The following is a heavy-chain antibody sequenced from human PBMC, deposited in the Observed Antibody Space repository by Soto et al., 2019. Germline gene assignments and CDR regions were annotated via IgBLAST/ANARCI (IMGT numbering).Heavy chain of an antibody. CDR2: IIPIFGTA. CDR1: GGTFSSYA. J-gene: IGHJ6*02. D-gene: IGHD4-4*01. Sequence: QVQLVQSGAEVKKPGSSVNVSCKASGGTFSSYAISWVRQAPGQGLEWMGGIIPIFGTANYAQKFQGRVTLTADKCTSTAYMELSRLRSEDTAVYYCARAEGYSNYRRLYFYYYYGMDVWGQGTTVTVSS. V-gene: IGHV1-69*06. CDR3: ARAEGYSNYRRLYFYYYYGMDV.